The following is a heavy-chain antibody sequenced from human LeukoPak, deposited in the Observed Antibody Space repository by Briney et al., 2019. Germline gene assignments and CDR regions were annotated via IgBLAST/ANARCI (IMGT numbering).Heavy chain of an antibody. D-gene: IGHD3-3*01. CDR2: IYSGGST. J-gene: IGHJ4*02. V-gene: IGHV3-53*01. Sequence: PGGSLRLSCAATGFTVSTNYMSWVRQAPGKGLEWVSIIYSGGSTYSADSVKGRFTISRDNSKNTLYLQMNSLRAEDTAVYYCARDLDGYFSYWGQGTLVTVSS. CDR3: ARDLDGYFSY. CDR1: GFTVSTNY.